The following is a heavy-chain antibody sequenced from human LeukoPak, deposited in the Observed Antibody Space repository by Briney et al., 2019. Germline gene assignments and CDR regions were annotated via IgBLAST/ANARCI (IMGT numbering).Heavy chain of an antibody. V-gene: IGHV1-8*03. CDR1: GYTFTSYD. CDR3: ARDSCIAARRRWFDP. J-gene: IGHJ5*02. Sequence: ASVKVSCKASGYTFTSYDINWVRQATGQGLEWMGWMNPNSGNTGYAQKFQGRVTITRNTSISTAYMELSSLRSEDTAVYYCARDSCIAARRRWFDPWGQGTLVTVSS. D-gene: IGHD6-6*01. CDR2: MNPNSGNT.